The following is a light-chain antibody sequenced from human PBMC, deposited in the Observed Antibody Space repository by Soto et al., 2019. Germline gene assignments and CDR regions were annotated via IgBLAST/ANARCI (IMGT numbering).Light chain of an antibody. CDR2: DAS. V-gene: IGKV3-11*01. J-gene: IGKJ5*01. CDR1: QNVRSY. Sequence: EIVLTQSPATLSLSPGERATLSCRASQNVRSYLAWYQQKPGQAPRLLIHDASSRATGIPDRFSGSGSGTDFTITISSLEPEDSAVYYCQQRTNWPTSTFGQGTRLEI. CDR3: QQRTNWPTST.